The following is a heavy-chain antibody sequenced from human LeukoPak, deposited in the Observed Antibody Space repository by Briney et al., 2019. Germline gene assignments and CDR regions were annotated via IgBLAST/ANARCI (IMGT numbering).Heavy chain of an antibody. CDR2: IQSDGSNT. CDR3: AKRYCKSATCRSDMDA. Sequence: PGGSLRLSCAASGFTFSNYGMHWVRQAPGRGLEWVALIQSDGSNTYSADSVKGRFTISRDNPRNTLHLQMNRLRPEDTAVYYCAKRYCKSATCRSDMDAWDQGTTVTVSS. V-gene: IGHV3-30*02. D-gene: IGHD2-15*01. CDR1: GFTFSNYG. J-gene: IGHJ6*02.